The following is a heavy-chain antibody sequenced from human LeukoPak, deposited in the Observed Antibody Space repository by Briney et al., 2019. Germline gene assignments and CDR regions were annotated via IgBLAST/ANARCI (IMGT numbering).Heavy chain of an antibody. J-gene: IGHJ6*03. CDR3: ARDGGGRRIAARRDYYYYMDV. CDR2: ISYDGSNK. CDR1: GFTFSSYA. D-gene: IGHD6-6*01. V-gene: IGHV3-30*01. Sequence: GGSLRLSCAASGFTFSSYAMHWVRQAPGKGLEWVAVISYDGSNKYYADSVKGRFTISRDNSKNTLYLQKNSLRAEDTAVYYCARDGGGRRIAARRDYYYYMDVWGKGTTVTVSS.